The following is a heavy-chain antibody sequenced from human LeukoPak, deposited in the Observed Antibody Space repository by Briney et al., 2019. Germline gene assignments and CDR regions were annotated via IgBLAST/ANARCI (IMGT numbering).Heavy chain of an antibody. CDR1: GGSFSDYY. Sequence: SETLSLTCAVYGGSFSDYYWSWIRQPPGKGLEWIGEINHSGSPNYNPSLKSRVTISVDTSKNQFSLKLSSVTAADTAVYYCARVRDDILTGYYLDYWGQGTLVTVSS. CDR2: INHSGSP. V-gene: IGHV4-34*01. CDR3: ARVRDDILTGYYLDY. D-gene: IGHD3-9*01. J-gene: IGHJ4*02.